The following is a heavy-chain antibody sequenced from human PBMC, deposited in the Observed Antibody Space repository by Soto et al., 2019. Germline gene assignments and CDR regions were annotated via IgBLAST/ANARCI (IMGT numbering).Heavy chain of an antibody. CDR1: RGSISSYY. Sequence: SETLSLTCTVSRGSISSYYWSWIRQPPGKGLEWIGYIYYSGSTNYNPSLKSRVTISVDTSKNQFSLKLSSVTAADTAVYYCASVTRTCISTSCYRYYYGMDVSGQGTTVTVSS. V-gene: IGHV4-59*01. J-gene: IGHJ6*02. D-gene: IGHD2-2*02. CDR2: IYYSGST. CDR3: ASVTRTCISTSCYRYYYGMDV.